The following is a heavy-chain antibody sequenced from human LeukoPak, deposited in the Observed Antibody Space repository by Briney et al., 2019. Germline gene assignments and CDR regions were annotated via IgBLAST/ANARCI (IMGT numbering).Heavy chain of an antibody. D-gene: IGHD3-22*01. CDR1: GFSFSSSW. Sequence: GGSLRLSCVASGFSFSSSWMHWVRQAPGKGLVWVSRINSDGSSTSYADSVKGRFTISRDNAKNTLYLQMNSLRAEDTAVYYCARDSITMIKTFDYWGQGTLVTVSS. J-gene: IGHJ4*02. CDR2: INSDGSST. CDR3: ARDSITMIKTFDY. V-gene: IGHV3-74*01.